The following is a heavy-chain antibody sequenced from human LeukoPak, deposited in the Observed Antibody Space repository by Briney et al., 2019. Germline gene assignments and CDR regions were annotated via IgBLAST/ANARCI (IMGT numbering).Heavy chain of an antibody. Sequence: GRSLRLSCVVSGFKFDDYAMHWVRQAPGKGLEWVSGISWNSGSIGYADSVKGRFTISRDNAKNSLYLQMNSLRAEDTALYYCARWGDSFDYWGQGTLVTVSS. CDR2: ISWNSGSI. J-gene: IGHJ4*02. V-gene: IGHV3-9*01. CDR1: GFKFDDYA. D-gene: IGHD3-10*01. CDR3: ARWGDSFDY.